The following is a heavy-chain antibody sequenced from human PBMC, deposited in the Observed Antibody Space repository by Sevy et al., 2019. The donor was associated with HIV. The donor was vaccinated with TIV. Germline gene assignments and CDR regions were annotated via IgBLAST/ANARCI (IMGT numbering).Heavy chain of an antibody. CDR1: GFTFSSYA. V-gene: IGHV3-30*04. Sequence: GESLKISCAASGFTFSSYAMHWVRQAPGKGLEWVAVISYDGSNKYYADPVKGRFTISRDNSKNTLYLQMNSLRAEDTAVYYCARDDYYDSSGYYYDYYYGMDVWGQGTTVTVSS. D-gene: IGHD3-22*01. J-gene: IGHJ6*02. CDR2: ISYDGSNK. CDR3: ARDDYYDSSGYYYDYYYGMDV.